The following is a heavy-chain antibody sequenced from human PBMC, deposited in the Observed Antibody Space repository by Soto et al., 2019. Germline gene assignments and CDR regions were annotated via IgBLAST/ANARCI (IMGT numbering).Heavy chain of an antibody. Sequence: SETLSLTCTVSGGSISSYYWSWIRQPPGKGLEWIGYIYYSGSTNYNPSLKSRVTISVDTSKNQFSLKLSSVTAADTAVYYCARRIGVAVAGTGAFDIWGQGTMVTVSS. CDR1: GGSISSYY. CDR2: IYYSGST. D-gene: IGHD6-19*01. CDR3: ARRIGVAVAGTGAFDI. J-gene: IGHJ3*02. V-gene: IGHV4-59*08.